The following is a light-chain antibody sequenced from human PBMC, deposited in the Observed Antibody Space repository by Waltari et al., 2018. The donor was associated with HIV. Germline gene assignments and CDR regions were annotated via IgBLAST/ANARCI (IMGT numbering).Light chain of an antibody. J-gene: IGLJ2*01. CDR2: KDS. CDR1: ALPIQY. Sequence: SYELTQPPSVSVSPGQTARVTCSGAALPIQYAYWYQQKPGQAPRLVIYKDSGRPSGIPERVSGSSSGTTVTLTISGVQAEDEADDYGQSADSSSTEVIFGGGTKLTVL. CDR3: QSADSSSTEVI. V-gene: IGLV3-25*03.